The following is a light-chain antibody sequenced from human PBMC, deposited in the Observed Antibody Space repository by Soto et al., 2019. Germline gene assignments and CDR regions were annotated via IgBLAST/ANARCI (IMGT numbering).Light chain of an antibody. CDR1: KLGDKY. CDR3: QAWDSSTPWV. Sequence: SSELTQPPSVSVSPGQTASITCSGDKLGDKYVSWYQQRPGQCPVLVIYEDDKRPSEIPERFSGSNSGNIATLTISGAQAMDEADYYCQAWDSSTPWVFGTGTKLTVL. CDR2: EDD. V-gene: IGLV3-1*01. J-gene: IGLJ1*01.